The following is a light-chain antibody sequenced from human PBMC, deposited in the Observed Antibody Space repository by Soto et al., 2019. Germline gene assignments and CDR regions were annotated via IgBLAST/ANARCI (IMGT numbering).Light chain of an antibody. Sequence: DIQMTQSPSSLSASAGGRVTITCRATQNINKYVSWYQHQPGKAPILLIYDASTLPSGVPSRYSGSGSGTEFTLTISNLQPDDFATYYCQQYESYSPWTFGQGTKVDIK. V-gene: IGKV1-5*01. CDR3: QQYESYSPWT. J-gene: IGKJ1*01. CDR1: QNINKY. CDR2: DAS.